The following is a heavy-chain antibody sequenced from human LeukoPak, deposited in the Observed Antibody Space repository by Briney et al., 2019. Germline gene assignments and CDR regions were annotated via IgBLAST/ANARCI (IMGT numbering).Heavy chain of an antibody. CDR2: INPSGGST. CDR3: AREGGIVVAFDP. Sequence: ASVKVTCKASGYTFTDYYMHWVRQAPGQGLEWMGIINPSGGSTSYAQKFQGRVTMTRDMPTTTVYMELSSLRSEDTAVYYCAREGGIVVAFDPWGQGTLVTVSS. D-gene: IGHD2-15*01. J-gene: IGHJ5*02. V-gene: IGHV1-46*01. CDR1: GYTFTDYY.